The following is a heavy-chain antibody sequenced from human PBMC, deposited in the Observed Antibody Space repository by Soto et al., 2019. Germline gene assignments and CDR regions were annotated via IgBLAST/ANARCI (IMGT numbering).Heavy chain of an antibody. J-gene: IGHJ4*02. D-gene: IGHD6-13*01. CDR2: ISGFKGNT. Sequence: QVQLVQSGAEVKKPGASVRVSCKASGYTFSRYGISWVRQAPGQGLEWMGGISGFKGNTKESEKLQGGVTLTTDTAANTDHMELRGLRSDDTAVYYCARASAYSTPWSFDNWGQGTLVTVSS. V-gene: IGHV1-18*01. CDR3: ARASAYSTPWSFDN. CDR1: GYTFSRYG.